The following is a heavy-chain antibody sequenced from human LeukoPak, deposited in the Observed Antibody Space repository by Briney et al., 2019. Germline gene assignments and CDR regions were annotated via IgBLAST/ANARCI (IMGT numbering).Heavy chain of an antibody. CDR3: AKDPIAVAGNNYYRMDV. D-gene: IGHD6-19*01. J-gene: IGHJ6*02. V-gene: IGHV3-30*18. CDR1: GFTFSSYG. Sequence: TGRCLRLSCAASGFTFSSYGMYWVRQAPGKGLEWVAVISYDGSNKYYADSVKGRFTISRDNSKNTLYLQMNSLRPEDTAVYYCAKDPIAVAGNNYYRMDVWGQGTTVTVSS. CDR2: ISYDGSNK.